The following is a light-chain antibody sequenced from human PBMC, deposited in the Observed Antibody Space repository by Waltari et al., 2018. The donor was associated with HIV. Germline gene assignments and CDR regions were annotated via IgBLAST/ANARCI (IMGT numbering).Light chain of an antibody. Sequence: DVVMTQSPDALVGSLGERVTINCKSSQSILSNSNKKNYLAWYQQRQGQPPKLLVYWASTRESGVPARFSGSGSGTDFTLTITNLQAEDAAIYYCQQYYRTPPAFGQGTKVEI. CDR3: QQYYRTPPA. J-gene: IGKJ1*01. V-gene: IGKV4-1*01. CDR2: WAS. CDR1: QSILSNSNKKNY.